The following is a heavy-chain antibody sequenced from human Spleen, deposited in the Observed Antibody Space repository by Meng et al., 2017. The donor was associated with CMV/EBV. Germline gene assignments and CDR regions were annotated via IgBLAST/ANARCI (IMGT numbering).Heavy chain of an antibody. CDR1: GFTCNSYW. Sequence: GESLKISCVASGFTCNSYWMSWVRQAPGKGLEWVANIKQDGSEKYYVDSVKDRFTITRDNTKNSLYLQMNSLRAEDTAFYYGARGYGLRIQPIDDWGQGTLVTVSS. CDR3: ARGYGLRIQPIDD. D-gene: IGHD3-10*01. CDR2: IKQDGSEK. V-gene: IGHV3-7*01. J-gene: IGHJ4*02.